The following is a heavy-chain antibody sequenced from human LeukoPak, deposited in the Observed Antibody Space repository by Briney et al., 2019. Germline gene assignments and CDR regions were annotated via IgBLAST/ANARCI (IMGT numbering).Heavy chain of an antibody. Sequence: GGSLRLSCAASGFIFSNYWMSWVRQAPGKGLEWVASMNQDGSKKNYVDSVKGRFTISRDNAKKSLYLPMHTLRAEDTAVYYCASNIQTTVTFDFWGQGTLVTVSS. V-gene: IGHV3-7*01. CDR3: ASNIQTTVTFDF. D-gene: IGHD4-17*01. J-gene: IGHJ4*02. CDR1: GFIFSNYW. CDR2: MNQDGSKK.